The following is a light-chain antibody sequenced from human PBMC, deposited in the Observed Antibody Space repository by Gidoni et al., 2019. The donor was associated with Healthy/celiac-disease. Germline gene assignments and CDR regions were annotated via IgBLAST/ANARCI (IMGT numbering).Light chain of an antibody. CDR3: QQRSNWPPIFT. CDR2: DAS. V-gene: IGKV3-11*01. CDR1: QSVSSY. Sequence: ELVLPQSPATLSLSPGERATLSCRARQSVSSYLDWYQQKPGQAPGLLIDDASNRATGIPARFSGSGSGTEVTRTSSSLEHEDFTVYYCQQRSNWPPIFTFGPGTKVDIK. J-gene: IGKJ3*01.